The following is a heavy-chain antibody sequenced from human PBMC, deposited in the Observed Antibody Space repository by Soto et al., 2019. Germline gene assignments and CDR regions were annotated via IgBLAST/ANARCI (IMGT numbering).Heavy chain of an antibody. CDR1: GFIVSNNY. Sequence: GGSLRLSCAASGFIVSNNYMSWVRQAPGKGLEWVSILYSGGTTYYADSGKGRFTFSRDNSENTVLLQMNNLRVEETAVYYCVRDRGGSYWLEPWGQGTLVLVT. CDR3: VRDRGGSYWLEP. V-gene: IGHV3-53*01. CDR2: LYSGGTT. J-gene: IGHJ5*02. D-gene: IGHD2-15*01.